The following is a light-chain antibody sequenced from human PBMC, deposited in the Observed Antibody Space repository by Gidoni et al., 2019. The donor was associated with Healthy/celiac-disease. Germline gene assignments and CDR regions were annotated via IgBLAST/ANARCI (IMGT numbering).Light chain of an antibody. CDR3: QQSYSTLT. Sequence: DIQMTQSPSSLSASVGDRVTITCRASQSISSYLNWYQQKPGKAPKLLIYAASSLQSGVPSRLSGSGYGKDFTLNISSRQPEDLATYYCQQSYSTLTFGGGTKVEIK. J-gene: IGKJ4*01. CDR2: AAS. V-gene: IGKV1-39*01. CDR1: QSISSY.